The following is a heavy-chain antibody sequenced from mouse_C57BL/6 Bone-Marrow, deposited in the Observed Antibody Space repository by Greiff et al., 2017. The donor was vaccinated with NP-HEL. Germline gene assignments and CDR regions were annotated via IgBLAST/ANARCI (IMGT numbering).Heavy chain of an antibody. J-gene: IGHJ4*01. Sequence: VQLKESGPVLVKPGASVKMSCKASGYTFTDYYMNWVKQSHGKSLEWIGVINPYNGGTSYNQKFKGKATLTVDKSSSTAYMELNSLTSEDSAVYYCARRRGSRYYAMDYWGQGTSVTVSS. V-gene: IGHV1-19*01. CDR1: GYTFTDYY. CDR2: INPYNGGT. CDR3: ARRRGSRYYAMDY.